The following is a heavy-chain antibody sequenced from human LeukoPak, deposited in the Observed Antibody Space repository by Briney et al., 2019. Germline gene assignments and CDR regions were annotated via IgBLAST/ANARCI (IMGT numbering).Heavy chain of an antibody. CDR3: ARDLGIAVAGPADDAFDI. Sequence: ASVKVSCKASGYTFTGYYMHWVRQAPGQGLEWMGWINPNSGGTNYAQKFQGRVTMTRDTSISTAYMELSRLGSDDTAVYYCARDLGIAVAGPADDAFDIWGQGTMVTVSS. CDR1: GYTFTGYY. D-gene: IGHD6-19*01. CDR2: INPNSGGT. J-gene: IGHJ3*02. V-gene: IGHV1-2*02.